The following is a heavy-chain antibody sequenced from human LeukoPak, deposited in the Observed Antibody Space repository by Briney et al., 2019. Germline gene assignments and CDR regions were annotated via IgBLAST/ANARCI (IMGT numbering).Heavy chain of an antibody. D-gene: IGHD3-10*01. CDR2: ISSSGSTI. CDR1: GFTINGHT. J-gene: IGHJ4*02. V-gene: IGHV3-48*04. Sequence: GGSLRLSCAASGFTINGHTMTWVRQAPGKGLEWVSYISSSGSTIYYADSVKGRFTISRDNAKNSLYLQMNSLRAEDTAVYYCARDYGSGRRLGFDYWGQGTLVTVSS. CDR3: ARDYGSGRRLGFDY.